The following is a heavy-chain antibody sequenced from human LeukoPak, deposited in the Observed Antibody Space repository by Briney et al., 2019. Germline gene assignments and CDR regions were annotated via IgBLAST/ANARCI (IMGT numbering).Heavy chain of an antibody. D-gene: IGHD3-22*01. CDR3: ASFVGHYYDSSVGY. Sequence: GGSLRLSCAASGLTFSSYSMNWVRQAPGKGLEWVSYISSSSSTIYYADSVKGRFTISRDNAKNSLYLQMNSLRAEDTAVYYCASFVGHYYDSSVGYWGQGTLVTVSS. CDR1: GLTFSSYS. V-gene: IGHV3-48*04. CDR2: ISSSSSTI. J-gene: IGHJ4*02.